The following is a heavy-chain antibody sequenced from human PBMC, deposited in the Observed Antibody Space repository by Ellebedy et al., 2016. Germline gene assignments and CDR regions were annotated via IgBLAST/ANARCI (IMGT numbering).Heavy chain of an antibody. CDR1: AGTISSGDYY. D-gene: IGHD4-17*01. J-gene: IGHJ4*02. V-gene: IGHV4-30-4*01. Sequence: SETLSLTXTVSAGTISSGDYYWSWIRQPPGKGLEWIGYISYSGSTYYSPSLKSRVTISVDTSKNQFSLKLTSVTAADTAVYYCARLSMDDYGDYVCIDYWGQGTLVTVSS. CDR2: ISYSGST. CDR3: ARLSMDDYGDYVCIDY.